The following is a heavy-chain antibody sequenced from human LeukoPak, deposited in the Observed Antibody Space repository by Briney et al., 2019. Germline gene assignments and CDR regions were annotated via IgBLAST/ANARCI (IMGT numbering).Heavy chain of an antibody. CDR3: ARDCSSGWYHFGHYYYYYMDV. CDR1: GFTFSSYS. V-gene: IGHV3-21*01. Sequence: GGSLRLSCAASGFTFSSYSMNWVRQAPGKGLEWVSSISSSSSYIYYADSVKGRFTISRDNAKNSLYLQMNSLRAEDTAVYYCARDCSSGWYHFGHYYYYYMDVWGKGTTVTVSS. J-gene: IGHJ6*03. D-gene: IGHD6-19*01. CDR2: ISSSSSYI.